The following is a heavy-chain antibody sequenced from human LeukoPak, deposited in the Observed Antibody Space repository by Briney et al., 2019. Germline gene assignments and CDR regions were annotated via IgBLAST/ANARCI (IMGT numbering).Heavy chain of an antibody. J-gene: IGHJ4*02. CDR1: GGSVSSGSYY. D-gene: IGHD2-2*01. Sequence: KPSETLSLTCTVSGGSVSSGSYYWSWIRQPPGKGLEWIGYIYYSGSTNSNPSLKSRATISVDTSKTQFSPKLSSVTAADTAVYYCANGVVPTGDYFDYWGQGTLVTVSS. V-gene: IGHV4-61*01. CDR3: ANGVVPTGDYFDY. CDR2: IYYSGST.